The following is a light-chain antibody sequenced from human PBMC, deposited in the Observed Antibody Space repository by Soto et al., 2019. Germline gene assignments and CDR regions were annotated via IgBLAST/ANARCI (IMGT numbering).Light chain of an antibody. Sequence: QSVLTQPASVSGSPGQSIAISCTGTSSDVGGYNYVSWYQPHPGTAPKLMIYEVNERPSGGGDRCSGSKSGNTASLTVSGLQAEDEADYYCSSYAGSSNVFGTGTKVTVL. CDR2: EVN. J-gene: IGLJ1*01. V-gene: IGLV2-8*01. CDR1: SSDVGGYNY. CDR3: SSYAGSSNV.